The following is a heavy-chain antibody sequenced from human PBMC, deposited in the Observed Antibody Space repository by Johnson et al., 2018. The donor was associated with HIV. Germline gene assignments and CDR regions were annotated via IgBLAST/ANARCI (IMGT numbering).Heavy chain of an antibody. J-gene: IGHJ3*02. V-gene: IGHV3-30-3*01. CDR3: AREREGAFDI. Sequence: QVQLVESGGGLVQPGRSLRLSCAASGFTFSSYAMHWVRQAPGKGLEWVAVISYDGSNKYYADSVKGRFTISVDNSKNTLYLQMNSLRAEDTAVYYCAREREGAFDIWGQGTMVTVSS. CDR2: ISYDGSNK. CDR1: GFTFSSYA.